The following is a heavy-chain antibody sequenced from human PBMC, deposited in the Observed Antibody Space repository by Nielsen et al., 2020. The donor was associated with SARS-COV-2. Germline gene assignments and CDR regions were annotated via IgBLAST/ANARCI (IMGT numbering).Heavy chain of an antibody. CDR2: ISSSGSTI. D-gene: IGHD4-17*01. CDR3: ARDSTAAYGMDV. CDR1: GFTFSDYY. V-gene: IGHV3-11*04. Sequence: GESLKISCAASGFTFSDYYMSWIRQAPGKGLEWVSYISSSGSTIYYADSVKGRFTISRDNAKNSLYLQMNSLRAEDTAVYYCARDSTAAYGMDVWGQGTTVTVSS. J-gene: IGHJ6*02.